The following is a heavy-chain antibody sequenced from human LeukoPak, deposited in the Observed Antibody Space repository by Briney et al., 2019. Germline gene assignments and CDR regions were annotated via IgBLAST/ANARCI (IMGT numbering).Heavy chain of an antibody. CDR3: AKNGDXGAYCSGGTCYPFYYYYIDV. CDR2: IYIGGNT. V-gene: IGHV3-53*01. Sequence: GGSLRLSCAASGLTVSSNYMSWVRQAPGKGLEWVSVIYIGGNTYYSDPVKGRFTISRDNSKNPVYLQMNSLRAEDTATYYCAKNGDXGAYCSGGTCYPFYYYYIDVWGKGTTVTISS. D-gene: IGHD2-15*01. J-gene: IGHJ6*03. CDR1: GLTVSSNY.